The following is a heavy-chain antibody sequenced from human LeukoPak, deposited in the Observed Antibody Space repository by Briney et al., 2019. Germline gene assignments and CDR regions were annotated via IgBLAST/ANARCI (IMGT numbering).Heavy chain of an antibody. J-gene: IGHJ4*02. CDR3: ADMVRGDHALDY. CDR2: IRYDGSNK. CDR1: GFTFSSYG. Sequence: GGSLRLSCAASGFTFSSYGMHWVRQAPGKGLEWVAFIRYDGSNKYYADSVKGRFTISRDNSKNTLYLQMNSLRAEDTAVYYCADMVRGDHALDYWGQGALVTVSS. V-gene: IGHV3-30*02. D-gene: IGHD3-10*01.